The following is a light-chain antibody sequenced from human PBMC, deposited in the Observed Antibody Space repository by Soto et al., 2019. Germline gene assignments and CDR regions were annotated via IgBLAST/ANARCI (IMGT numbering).Light chain of an antibody. CDR3: TSYTRDTALV. CDR1: SSDVGTYNY. Sequence: QSVVTQPAWVSVSPGQSITISCTGTSSDVGTYNYVSWYQHHPGKAPKLIIYEVSNRPSGVSNRFSGSKSGSTASLTISGLQAEDEADYHCTSYTRDTALVFGTGTKVTVL. CDR2: EVS. V-gene: IGLV2-14*01. J-gene: IGLJ1*01.